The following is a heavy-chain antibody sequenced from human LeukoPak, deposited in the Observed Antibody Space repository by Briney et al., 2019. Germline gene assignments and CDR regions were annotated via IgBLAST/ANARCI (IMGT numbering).Heavy chain of an antibody. D-gene: IGHD2-15*01. V-gene: IGHV3-30*03. J-gene: IGHJ2*01. CDR2: ISYDGSNK. CDR1: GFTFSSYG. Sequence: GRSLRLSCAASGFTFSSYGMHWVRQAPGKGLEWVAVISYDGSNKYYADSVKGRFTISRDNSKNTLYLQMNSLRAEDTAVYYCARTVVGARRFDLWGRGTLVTVSS. CDR3: ARTVVGARRFDL.